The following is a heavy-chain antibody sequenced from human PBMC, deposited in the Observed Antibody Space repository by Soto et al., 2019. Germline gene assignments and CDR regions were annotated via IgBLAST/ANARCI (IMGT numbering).Heavy chain of an antibody. D-gene: IGHD2-2*01. Sequence: PGGSLRLSCAASGFTFSNAWMSRVRQAPGKGLEWVGRIKTKTDGGTTDYAAPVKGRFTISRDDSKDTLYLQMNSLKTEDTAMYYCTTGYCSSTRCYWDYYYGMDVWGQGTTVTVSS. CDR1: GFTFSNAW. CDR2: IKTKTDGGTT. CDR3: TTGYCSSTRCYWDYYYGMDV. V-gene: IGHV3-15*01. J-gene: IGHJ6*02.